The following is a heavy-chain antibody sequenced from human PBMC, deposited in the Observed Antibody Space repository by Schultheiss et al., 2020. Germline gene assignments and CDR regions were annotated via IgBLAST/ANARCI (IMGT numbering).Heavy chain of an antibody. V-gene: IGHV3-33*08. J-gene: IGHJ5*02. D-gene: IGHD1-14*01. CDR1: GFIFSSYG. CDR3: ARDRIGEPTNWFDP. Sequence: GGSLRLSCAASGFIFSSYGMHWVRQAPGKGLEWVAVIWYDGSNKYYADSVKGRFTISRDNSKNTLYLQMNSLRAEDTAVYYCARDRIGEPTNWFDPWGQGTLVTVYS. CDR2: IWYDGSNK.